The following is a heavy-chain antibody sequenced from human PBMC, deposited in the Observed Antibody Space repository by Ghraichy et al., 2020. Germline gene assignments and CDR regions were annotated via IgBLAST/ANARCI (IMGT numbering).Heavy chain of an antibody. V-gene: IGHV3-23*01. Sequence: LSLTCAASGLRSNAFAMDWVRQVPGRGLEWVSAISVDGDSAFYADSVKGRFTISRDNSKNMLYLQMSSLGAEDTAIYYCAKDSDPGSRGWTPYNFDYWGPGPLVTVSS. CDR2: ISVDGDSA. CDR1: GLRSNAFA. CDR3: AKDSDPGSRGWTPYNFDY. D-gene: IGHD6-19*01. J-gene: IGHJ4*02.